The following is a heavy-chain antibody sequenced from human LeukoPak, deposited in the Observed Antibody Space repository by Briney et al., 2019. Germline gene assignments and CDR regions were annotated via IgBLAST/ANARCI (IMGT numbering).Heavy chain of an antibody. CDR3: ATTPGAYYYYHMDV. V-gene: IGHV3-23*01. Sequence: GGSLRLSCAASGFTFSTYVMTWVRQAPGKGLEWVSAILGSGGGTYYTDSVKGRFTISRDNSKNTLYLQMNSMRGEDTAVYYCATTPGAYYYYHMDVWGQGTTVTVSS. J-gene: IGHJ6*02. D-gene: IGHD2-2*01. CDR1: GFTFSTYV. CDR2: ILGSGGGT.